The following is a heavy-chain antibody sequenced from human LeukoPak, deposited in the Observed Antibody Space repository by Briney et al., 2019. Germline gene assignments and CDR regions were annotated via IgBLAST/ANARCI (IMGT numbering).Heavy chain of an antibody. V-gene: IGHV4-61*01. CDR2: IYYSGST. CDR3: ARGPPFYGSGSYFSWFDP. D-gene: IGHD3-10*01. Sequence: SETLSLTCTVSGGSVSSDSYYWSWIRQPPGKGLDWIGYIYYSGSTNYNPSLKTRVTISVDTSKNQFSLKLSSVTAADTGVYYFARGPPFYGSGSYFSWFDPWGQGTLVTVSS. J-gene: IGHJ5*02. CDR1: GGSVSSDSYY.